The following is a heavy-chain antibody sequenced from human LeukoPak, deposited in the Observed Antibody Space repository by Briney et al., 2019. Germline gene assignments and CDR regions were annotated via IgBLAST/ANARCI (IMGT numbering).Heavy chain of an antibody. CDR2: INPYSGGT. CDR3: MIVVVSVDY. J-gene: IGHJ4*02. CDR1: GYTFTGYH. D-gene: IGHD3-22*01. Sequence: ASVKVSCKASGYTFTGYHIHWVRQAPGQGLEWMGWINPYSGGTNYAQKFQGRVTMTRDTSITTAYMELSSLRSEDTAVYYCMIVVVSVDYWGQGTLVTVSS. V-gene: IGHV1-2*02.